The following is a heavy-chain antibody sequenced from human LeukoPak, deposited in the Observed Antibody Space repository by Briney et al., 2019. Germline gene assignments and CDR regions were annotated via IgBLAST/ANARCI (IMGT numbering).Heavy chain of an antibody. CDR1: GGTFSSYA. Sequence: ASVKVSCKASGGTFSSYAISWVRQAPGQGLEWMGGIIPIFGTANYAQKFQGRVTITTDESTSTAYMELSSLRSEDTAVYYCARGPTWILFVWGKGTTVTVSS. D-gene: IGHD3-3*01. J-gene: IGHJ6*04. CDR3: ARGPTWILFV. V-gene: IGHV1-69*05. CDR2: IIPIFGTA.